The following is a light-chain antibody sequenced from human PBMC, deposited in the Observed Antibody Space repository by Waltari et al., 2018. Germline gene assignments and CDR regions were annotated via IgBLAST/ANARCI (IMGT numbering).Light chain of an antibody. Sequence: SCRSSQSLTKRYLAWYQQKPGQAPRLLIYGTSSRAAGIPDRFSGSGSGTDYTLTISRLEPDDCAVYYCQQYGSSILYTFGQGTKLEIK. J-gene: IGKJ2*01. CDR1: QSLTKRY. V-gene: IGKV3-20*01. CDR2: GTS. CDR3: QQYGSSILYT.